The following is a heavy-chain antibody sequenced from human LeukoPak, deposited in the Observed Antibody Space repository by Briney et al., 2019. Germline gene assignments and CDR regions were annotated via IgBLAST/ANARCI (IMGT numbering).Heavy chain of an antibody. CDR2: IYYSGST. J-gene: IGHJ4*02. V-gene: IGHV4-59*01. Sequence: SETLSLTCTVSGGSISSYYWSWIRQPAGKGLEWIGYIYYSGSTNYNPSLKSRVTISVDTSKNQFSLKLSSVTAADTAVYYCARYHCSGTSCLNFDYRGQGTLVTVSS. CDR1: GGSISSYY. CDR3: ARYHCSGTSCLNFDY. D-gene: IGHD2-2*01.